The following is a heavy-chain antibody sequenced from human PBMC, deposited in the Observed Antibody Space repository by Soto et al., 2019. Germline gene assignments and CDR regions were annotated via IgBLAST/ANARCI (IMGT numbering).Heavy chain of an antibody. V-gene: IGHV3-23*01. CDR1: GFNFSDNA. J-gene: IGHJ4*02. CDR2: ISGSGEKT. CDR3: ARLPGGTAPRPDY. Sequence: GGSLRLSCVASGFNFSDNAMSWVRQAPGKGLQWVSTISGSGEKTYYADSVKGRFTISSDRSKNTLYLQMDSLRADDTAVYYFARLPGGTAPRPDYWGQGTMVTVSS. D-gene: IGHD6-6*01.